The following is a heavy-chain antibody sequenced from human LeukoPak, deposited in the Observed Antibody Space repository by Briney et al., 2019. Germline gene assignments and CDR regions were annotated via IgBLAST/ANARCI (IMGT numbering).Heavy chain of an antibody. CDR2: FDPEDGET. D-gene: IGHD3/OR15-3a*01. CDR1: GYTLTELS. J-gene: IGHJ4*02. CDR3: ATEGLRTGSSPYYFDY. V-gene: IGHV1-24*01. Sequence: SVKVSCKVSGYTLTELSMHWVRQAPGKGLEWMGGFDPEDGETIYAQEFQGRVTMIEDTSTDTAYMELSSLRSEDTAVYYCATEGLRTGSSPYYFDYWGQGTLVTVSS.